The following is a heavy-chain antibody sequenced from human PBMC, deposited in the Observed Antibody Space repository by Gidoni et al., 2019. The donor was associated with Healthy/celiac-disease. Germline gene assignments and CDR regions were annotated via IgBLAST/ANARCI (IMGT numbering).Heavy chain of an antibody. V-gene: IGHV4-34*01. J-gene: IGHJ5*02. D-gene: IGHD2-2*01. CDR1: GGAFRGYD. Sequence: QVQLQQWGAGRLKPSETLSRTCAVYGGAFRGYDWSWIRQPPGKGLEWIGEINHRGSTNYNPSLKSRVTISVDPSKNQFSLKLSSVTAADTSVYSCARVPIVPAAMERPNWFDPWGQGTLVTVSS. CDR2: INHRGST. CDR3: ARVPIVPAAMERPNWFDP.